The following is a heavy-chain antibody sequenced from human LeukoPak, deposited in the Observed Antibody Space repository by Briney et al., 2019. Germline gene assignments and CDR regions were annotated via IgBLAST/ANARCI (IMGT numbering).Heavy chain of an antibody. V-gene: IGHV3-21*04. CDR3: ARVNRVGVNDY. CDR1: GFTFSSYS. Sequence: GGSLRLSCAASGFTFSSYSMNWVRQAPGKGLEGVSSISSSSSYIYYADSVKGRFTISRDNAKNSLYLQMNSLKTEDTAVYYCARVNRVGVNDYWGQGTLVTVSS. J-gene: IGHJ4*02. D-gene: IGHD1-26*01. CDR2: ISSSSSYI.